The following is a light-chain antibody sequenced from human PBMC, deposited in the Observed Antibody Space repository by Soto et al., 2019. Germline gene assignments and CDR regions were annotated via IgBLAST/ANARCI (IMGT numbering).Light chain of an antibody. CDR1: QSVRSNF. CDR3: HQYGSSPTT. Sequence: EIVLTQSPATLSLSPGERATLSCRASQSVRSNFLAWYQQKPGQAPRLLIYQTSIRAAGIPARFSASGTGTDFSLTISRLEPEDFAVYYCHQYGSSPTTLGQGTKVDIK. CDR2: QTS. J-gene: IGKJ1*01. V-gene: IGKV3-20*01.